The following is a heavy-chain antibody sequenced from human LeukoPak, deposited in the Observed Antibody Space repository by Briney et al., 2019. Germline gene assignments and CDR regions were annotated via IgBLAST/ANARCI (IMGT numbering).Heavy chain of an antibody. CDR3: ASDIAVAGTRSEYYYYYYGIDV. CDR1: GYTFTGYY. V-gene: IGHV1-2*02. J-gene: IGHJ6*02. Sequence: ASVKVSCKASGYTFTGYYMHWVRQAPGQGLEWMGWINPNSGGPNYAQKFQGRVTMTRDTSISTAYMELSRLRSDDTAVYYCASDIAVAGTRSEYYYYYYGIDVWGQGTTVTVSS. CDR2: INPNSGGP. D-gene: IGHD6-19*01.